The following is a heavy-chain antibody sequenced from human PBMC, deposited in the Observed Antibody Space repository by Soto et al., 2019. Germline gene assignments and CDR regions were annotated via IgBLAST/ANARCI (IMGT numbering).Heavy chain of an antibody. Sequence: GGSLRLSCAASGFTFSSYSMNWVRQAPGKGLEWVSSISSSSSYIYYADSVKGRFTISRDNAKNSLYLQMNSLRAEDTAVYYCARPHTIVPRGGFYYYMDVWGKGTTVTVSS. V-gene: IGHV3-21*01. CDR3: ARPHTIVPRGGFYYYMDV. CDR2: ISSSSSYI. J-gene: IGHJ6*03. D-gene: IGHD3-16*02. CDR1: GFTFSSYS.